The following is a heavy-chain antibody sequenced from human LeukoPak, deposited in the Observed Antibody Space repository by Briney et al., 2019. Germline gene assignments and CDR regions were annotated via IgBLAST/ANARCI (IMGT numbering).Heavy chain of an antibody. Sequence: GGSLRLSGAASGFTFSSNWMHWVRQAPGKGLVWVSRINEDGSTTNYADSVKGRSTIFRDNAKNTLYLQMNSLRAEDTAVYYCVRDLGGRSGHWGQGTLVTVSS. CDR2: INEDGSTT. CDR1: GFTFSSNW. J-gene: IGHJ4*02. CDR3: VRDLGGRSGH. V-gene: IGHV3-74*01. D-gene: IGHD1-26*01.